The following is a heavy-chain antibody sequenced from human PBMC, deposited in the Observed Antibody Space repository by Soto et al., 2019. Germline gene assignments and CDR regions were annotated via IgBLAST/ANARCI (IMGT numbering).Heavy chain of an antibody. J-gene: IGHJ1*01. Sequence: EVQLVESGGGLVQPGRSLRLSCAASGFTFDDYAMHWVRQAPGKGLEWVSGISWNSGSIGYADSVKGRFTISRDNAKNSLYLQMNSLRAEDTALYYCAKGNYYDSSGSLRGAEYFQHWGQGTLVTVSS. CDR3: AKGNYYDSSGSLRGAEYFQH. CDR2: ISWNSGSI. CDR1: GFTFDDYA. V-gene: IGHV3-9*01. D-gene: IGHD3-22*01.